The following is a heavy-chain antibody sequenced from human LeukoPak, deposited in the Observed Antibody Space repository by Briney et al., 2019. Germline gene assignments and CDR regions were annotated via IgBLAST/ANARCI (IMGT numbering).Heavy chain of an antibody. Sequence: GGSLRLSCAASGFTFSSYWIHWVRQAPGKGLEWVAVISYDGSNKYYADSVKGRFTISRDNSKSTLYLQMNSLRAEDTAVYYCAKGRVHGPTDSDWGQGTLVTVSS. CDR2: ISYDGSNK. CDR1: GFTFSSYW. CDR3: AKGRVHGPTDSD. D-gene: IGHD3-10*01. V-gene: IGHV3-30*18. J-gene: IGHJ4*02.